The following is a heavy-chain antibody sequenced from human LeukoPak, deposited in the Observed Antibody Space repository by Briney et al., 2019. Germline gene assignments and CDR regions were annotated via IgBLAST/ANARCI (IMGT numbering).Heavy chain of an antibody. CDR1: GCTFSSYA. Sequence: GGSLRLSCAASGCTFSSYAMSWVRQAPGKGLEWVSAISGSGGSTYYADSVKGRFTISRDNSKNTLYLQMNSLRAEDTAVYYCAKDGGYSYGYYCDYWGQGTLVTVSS. J-gene: IGHJ4*02. V-gene: IGHV3-23*01. CDR3: AKDGGYSYGYYCDY. D-gene: IGHD5-18*01. CDR2: ISGSGGST.